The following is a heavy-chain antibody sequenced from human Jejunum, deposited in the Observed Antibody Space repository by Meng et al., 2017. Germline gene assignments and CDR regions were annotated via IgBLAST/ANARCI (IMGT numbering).Heavy chain of an antibody. CDR2: MSHSGTT. J-gene: IGHJ4*02. CDR1: GGSNSSSGYY. D-gene: IGHD1-14*01. Sequence: GPGLLNASGTPALTIAVSGGSNSSSGYYWGWICPPPGKGLEWIGSMSHSGTTFYNPSLKSRVTISRDTSKNQFSLKVTFVTAADTAVYYCARDIGGTPADYWGQGTLVTVSS. V-gene: IGHV4-39*07. CDR3: ARDIGGTPADY.